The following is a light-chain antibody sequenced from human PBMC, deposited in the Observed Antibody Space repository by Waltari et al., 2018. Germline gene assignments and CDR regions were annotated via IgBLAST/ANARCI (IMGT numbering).Light chain of an antibody. J-gene: IGKJ1*01. CDR1: QGIANN. Sequence: DIQTTPSPPYLSSSVGYTVPITSLASQGIANNFNWYQQKPGNAPKLLISRASSWQSGFPSMLSGRVAGTDFTLTISSLQPEDFATYYSQQGDSYPPTFGQGTKLEI. V-gene: IGKV1-39*01. CDR3: QQGDSYPPT. CDR2: RAS.